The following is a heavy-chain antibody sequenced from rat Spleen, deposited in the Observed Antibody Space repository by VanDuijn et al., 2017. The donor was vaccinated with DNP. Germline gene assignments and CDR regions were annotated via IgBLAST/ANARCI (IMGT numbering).Heavy chain of an antibody. CDR2: ISPSGGST. CDR1: GFTFSNYD. D-gene: IGHD1-6*01. V-gene: IGHV5-25*01. J-gene: IGHJ2*01. CDR3: ARCILRIITFDY. Sequence: EVQLVESGGGLVQPGRSLKLSCAASGFTFSNYDMAWVRQAPTKGLEWVASISPSGGSTYYRDSVKGRFTVYRDNAKSTLYLQMDSLRSEDTATYYCARCILRIITFDYWGQGVMVTVSS.